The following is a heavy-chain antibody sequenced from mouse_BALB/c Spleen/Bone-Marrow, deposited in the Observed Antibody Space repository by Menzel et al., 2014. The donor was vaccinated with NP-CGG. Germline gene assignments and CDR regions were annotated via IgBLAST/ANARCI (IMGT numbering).Heavy chain of an antibody. CDR3: ARKDYGYNYVMDY. Sequence: VQLQRSGPDLVKPSVSVKMSCHTSGYTYTEYTMHWVKQSHGKSLEWIGGVNPNNGVTIYNQTFKGKATLTEDNSSSTASMELRRLTFEDSAVYYCARKDYGYNYVMDYWGQGTSVAVSS. CDR1: GYTYTEYT. D-gene: IGHD1-2*01. J-gene: IGHJ4*01. CDR2: VNPNNGVT. V-gene: IGHV1-18*01.